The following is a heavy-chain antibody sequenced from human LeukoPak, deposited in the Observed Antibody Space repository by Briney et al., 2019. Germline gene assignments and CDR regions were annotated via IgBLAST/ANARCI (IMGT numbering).Heavy chain of an antibody. D-gene: IGHD3-22*01. CDR3: ARDGVHYDSSGYYPYYYMDV. J-gene: IGHJ6*03. CDR1: DYSISSGYGYY. CDR2: IYYSGST. V-gene: IGHV4-38-2*02. Sequence: SETLSLTCTVSDYSISSGYGYYWGWIRQPPGKGLEWIGSIYYSGSTYYNPSLKSRVTISVDTSKNQFSLKLSSVTAADTAVYYCARDGVHYDSSGYYPYYYMDVWGKGTTVTISS.